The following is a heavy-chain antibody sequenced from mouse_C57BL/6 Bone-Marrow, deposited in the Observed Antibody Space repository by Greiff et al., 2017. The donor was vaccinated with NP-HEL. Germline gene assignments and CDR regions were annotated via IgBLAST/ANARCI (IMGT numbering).Heavy chain of an antibody. CDR2: INPNNGGT. CDR3: ASPNVGLKAMDY. Sequence: EVQGVESGPELVKPGASVKMSCKASGYTFTDYNMHWVKQSHGKSLEWIGYINPNNGGTSYNQKFKGKATLTVNKSSSTAYMELRSLTSEDSAVYYCASPNVGLKAMDYWGQGTSVTVSS. V-gene: IGHV1-22*01. CDR1: GYTFTDYN. J-gene: IGHJ4*01.